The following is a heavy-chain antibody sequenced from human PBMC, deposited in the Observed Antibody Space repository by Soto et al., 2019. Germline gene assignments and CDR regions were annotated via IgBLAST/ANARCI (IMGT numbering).Heavy chain of an antibody. D-gene: IGHD6-13*01. J-gene: IGHJ5*02. V-gene: IGHV4-39*01. CDR1: GGSISSTNYY. CDR3: VRHRVEQQLAPGFAP. CDR2: IYYSGSA. Sequence: SETLSLTCTVSGGSISSTNYYWSWIRQPPGKGLEWIGTIYYSGSAYYSSSLKSRVIISIDTSKNRFSLQMSSVTAADTAVYYCVRHRVEQQLAPGFAPWGQGTLVT.